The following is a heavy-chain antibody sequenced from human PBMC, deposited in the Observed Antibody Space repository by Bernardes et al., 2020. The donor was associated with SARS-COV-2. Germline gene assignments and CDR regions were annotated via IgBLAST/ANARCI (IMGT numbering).Heavy chain of an antibody. CDR2: ARNKANGYTT. V-gene: IGHV3-72*01. D-gene: IGHD3-10*01. Sequence: GGSLRLSCAASGFTFSDHYMDWVRQAPGKGLEWVGRARNKANGYTTEYAASVKGRFTISRDDSKNSLYLQMDSLKSEDTALYYCARDKYYGSGRRDGLDVWGQGTTVTVSS. CDR1: GFTFSDHY. CDR3: ARDKYYGSGRRDGLDV. J-gene: IGHJ6*02.